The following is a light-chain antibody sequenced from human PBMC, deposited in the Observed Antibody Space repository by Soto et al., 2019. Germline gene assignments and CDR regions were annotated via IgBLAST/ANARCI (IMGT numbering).Light chain of an antibody. V-gene: IGKV3-15*01. J-gene: IGKJ4*01. CDR3: QQYHNWPLT. Sequence: EIVMTQSPATLSVSPGERATVPCRASQSVRNNLPWYQQKPGQAPRLLIYGASTRATGIPARFSGSGYGTEFTLTISSLQSEDFAVYYCQQYHNWPLTFGGGTKVDIK. CDR2: GAS. CDR1: QSVRNN.